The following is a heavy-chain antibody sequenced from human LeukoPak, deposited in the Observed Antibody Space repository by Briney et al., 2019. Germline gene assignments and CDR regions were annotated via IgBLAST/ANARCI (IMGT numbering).Heavy chain of an antibody. Sequence: ASVKVSCKASGYTFTSYYMHWVRQTPGQGLEWMGIINPSGGSTSYAQRFQGRVTMTRDTSTSTVYMELSSLRSEDTAVYYCARYVLLWFGEPRFDPWGQGTLVTVSS. J-gene: IGHJ5*02. CDR1: GYTFTSYY. CDR2: INPSGGST. CDR3: ARYVLLWFGEPRFDP. V-gene: IGHV1-46*01. D-gene: IGHD3-10*01.